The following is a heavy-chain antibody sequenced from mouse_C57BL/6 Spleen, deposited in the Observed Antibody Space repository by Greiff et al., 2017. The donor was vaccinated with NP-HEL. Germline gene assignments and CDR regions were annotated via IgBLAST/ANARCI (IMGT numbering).Heavy chain of an antibody. J-gene: IGHJ1*03. V-gene: IGHV2-2*01. D-gene: IGHD1-1*01. CDR3: ARNRVYYGSSYWYFDV. CDR2: IWSGGST. CDR1: GFALTSYG. Sequence: VQLQQSGPGLVQPSQSLSITCTVSGFALTSYGVHWVRQSPGKGLEWLGLIWSGGSTDYNAAFISRLSISKDNSKSQVFFKMNSLQADDTAIYYCARNRVYYGSSYWYFDVWGTGTTVTVSS.